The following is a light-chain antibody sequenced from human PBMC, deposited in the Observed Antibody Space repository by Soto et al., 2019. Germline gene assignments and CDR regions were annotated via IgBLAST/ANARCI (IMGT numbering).Light chain of an antibody. J-gene: IGLJ1*01. CDR3: CSYAGSTSYV. CDR1: SSDVGGYNY. V-gene: IGLV2-11*01. Sequence: QSVLTQPRSVSGSPGQSVTISCTGTSSDVGGYNYVSWYQQHPGKAPKVMIYDVSERPSGVPDRFSGSKSGNTASLTISGLQAEDEADYYCCSYAGSTSYVLGTGTKVTVL. CDR2: DVS.